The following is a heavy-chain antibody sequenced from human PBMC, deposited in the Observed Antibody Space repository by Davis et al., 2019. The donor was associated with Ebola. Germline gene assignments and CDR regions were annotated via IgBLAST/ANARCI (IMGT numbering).Heavy chain of an antibody. CDR3: ARVKTLDSSGYYSVGYYYYGMDV. Sequence: SVKVSCKASGGTFSSYAISWVRQAPGQGLEWMGGIIPIFGTANYAQKFQGRVTMTTDTSTSTAYMELRSLRSDDTAVYYCARVKTLDSSGYYSVGYYYYGMDVWGQGTTVTVSS. CDR2: IIPIFGTA. D-gene: IGHD3-22*01. J-gene: IGHJ6*02. V-gene: IGHV1-69*05. CDR1: GGTFSSYA.